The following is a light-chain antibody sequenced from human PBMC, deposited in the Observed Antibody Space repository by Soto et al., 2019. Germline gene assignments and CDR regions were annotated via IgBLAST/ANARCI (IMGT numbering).Light chain of an antibody. V-gene: IGLV2-8*01. Sequence: QSALTQPPSASGSPGQSVTISCTGTSSDIGGYNYVSWYQQHPGKAPKLMIYEVSKRPSGVPDRFSGSKSGNTASLTVSGLXXXXEADYYCSSYAGSNNFVFGGGTKLT. CDR2: EVS. CDR3: SSYAGSNNFV. CDR1: SSDIGGYNY. J-gene: IGLJ3*02.